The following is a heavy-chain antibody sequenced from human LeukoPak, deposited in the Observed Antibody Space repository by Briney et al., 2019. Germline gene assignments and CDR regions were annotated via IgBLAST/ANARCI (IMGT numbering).Heavy chain of an antibody. Sequence: SETLSLTCAVYGGSLSGYYWSWIRQPPGKGLEWIGEINHSGSTNYNPSLKSRVTISVDTSKNQFSLKLSSVTAADTAVYYCARVVSCLSVIRLYYYHYMDAWGKGTTVTVSS. J-gene: IGHJ6*03. CDR2: INHSGST. V-gene: IGHV4-34*01. CDR1: GGSLSGYY. CDR3: ARVVSCLSVIRLYYYHYMDA. D-gene: IGHD2-8*02.